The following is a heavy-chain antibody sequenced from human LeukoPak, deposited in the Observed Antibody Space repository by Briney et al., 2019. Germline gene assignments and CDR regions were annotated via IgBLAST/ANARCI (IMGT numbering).Heavy chain of an antibody. CDR2: IRYDERNK. J-gene: IGHJ3*01. D-gene: IGHD5-18*01. Sequence: PGGSLRLSCEASGFTFSSYAMHWVRQAPGKGLEWVAFIRYDERNKYYSDSVKGRLTVSRDNSMNTLYLQMNSLRADDTAIYYCAKDVGYSSVDYAFDVWGQGTMVTVSS. CDR3: AKDVGYSSVDYAFDV. V-gene: IGHV3-30*02. CDR1: GFTFSSYA.